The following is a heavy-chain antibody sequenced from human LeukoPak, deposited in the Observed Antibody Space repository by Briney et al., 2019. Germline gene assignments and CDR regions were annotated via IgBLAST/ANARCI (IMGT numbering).Heavy chain of an antibody. D-gene: IGHD6-13*01. V-gene: IGHV1-3*01. CDR1: GYTFTSYA. J-gene: IGHJ5*02. CDR3: ARLIIYSSSWNWFDP. Sequence: GASVKVSCKASGYTFTSYAMHWVRQDPGQRLEWMGWINAGNGNTKYSQKLQGRVTITRDTSASTAYMELSSLRSEDTAVYYCARLIIYSSSWNWFDPWGQGTLVTVSS. CDR2: INAGNGNT.